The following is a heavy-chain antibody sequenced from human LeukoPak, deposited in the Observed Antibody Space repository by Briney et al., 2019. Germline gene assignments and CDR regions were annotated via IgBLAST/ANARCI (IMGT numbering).Heavy chain of an antibody. D-gene: IGHD3-3*01. CDR2: IYTSGST. V-gene: IGHV4-4*07. Sequence: SETLSLTCTVSGGSISSYYWSWIRQPAGKGLEWIGRIYTSGSTYYNPSLKSRVTISVDTSKNQFSLKLSSVTAADTAVYYCARVGYYDFWSGYYRPYYFDYWGQGTLVTVSS. J-gene: IGHJ4*02. CDR1: GGSISSYY. CDR3: ARVGYYDFWSGYYRPYYFDY.